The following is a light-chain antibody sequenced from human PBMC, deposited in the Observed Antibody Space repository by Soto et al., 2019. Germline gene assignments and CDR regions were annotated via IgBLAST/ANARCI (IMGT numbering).Light chain of an antibody. CDR2: SAS. J-gene: IGKJ5*01. CDR1: QGLTSW. V-gene: IGKV1D-12*01. Sequence: QITKCPSTLSASVGARVTITCRASQGLTSWLDWYQQKPGKAPKFLIYSASSLQSGVPSRFSGSGFGTDLSITISSLQPEDVETYYCQQADTFPITFGQGTRLEIK. CDR3: QQADTFPIT.